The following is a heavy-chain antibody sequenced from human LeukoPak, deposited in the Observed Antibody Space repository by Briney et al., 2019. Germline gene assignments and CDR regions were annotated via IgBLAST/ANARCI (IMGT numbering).Heavy chain of an antibody. Sequence: GGSLRLSCAASGFTFTNAWMSWVRQAPGKGLEWVGRIKTKTDGGTIDYAAPVKGRFTISRDDSKNTLYRQMNNLKTEDTAVYYCAYSSAWPFNYWGQGALVTVSS. CDR2: IKTKTDGGTI. J-gene: IGHJ4*02. CDR3: AYSSAWPFNY. V-gene: IGHV3-15*01. D-gene: IGHD6-19*01. CDR1: GFTFTNAW.